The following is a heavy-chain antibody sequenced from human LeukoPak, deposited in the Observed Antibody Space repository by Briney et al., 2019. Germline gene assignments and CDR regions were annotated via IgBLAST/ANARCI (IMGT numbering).Heavy chain of an antibody. CDR2: IDYTGST. Sequence: SGPTLVKPSETLSLTCTVSGGSINDAYWSWIRQSPGRGLEWIGYIDYTGSTNYHPSLRGRVTISLATSKKQFSLTLSSVTAADTAVYYCARRQAVHISVWSWGPKKKANEYGLDVWGQGSTVTVSS. J-gene: IGHJ6*01. CDR3: ARRQAVHISVWSWGPKKKANEYGLDV. D-gene: IGHD6-13*01. V-gene: IGHV4-59*08. CDR1: GGSINDAY.